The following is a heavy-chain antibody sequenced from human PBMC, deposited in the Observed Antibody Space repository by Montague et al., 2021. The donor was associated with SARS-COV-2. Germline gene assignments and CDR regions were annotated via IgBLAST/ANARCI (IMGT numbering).Heavy chain of an antibody. CDR2: IYYSGST. CDR1: GGSVSSRSYY. V-gene: IGHV4-39*01. CDR3: AGRGDYGGPRLDY. J-gene: IGHJ4*02. Sequence: SETLSLTCTVSGGSVSSRSYYWGWIRPPPGKGLVWIGSIYYSGSTHYNPYLKSRVTISADTYKNQLSLKLSSATATDTAVYYGAGRGDYGGPRLDYWGQGTLVSVSS. D-gene: IGHD4-23*01.